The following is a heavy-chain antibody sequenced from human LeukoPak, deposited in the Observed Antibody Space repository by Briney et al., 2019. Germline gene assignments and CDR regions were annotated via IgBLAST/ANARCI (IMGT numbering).Heavy chain of an antibody. D-gene: IGHD3-10*01. CDR3: ARVLWFGAYNFDY. J-gene: IGHJ4*02. Sequence: SETLSLTCAVSSSSISSGYYWGWIRQPPGKGLEWIGSIYHSGSTYYNPSLKSRVTISVDTSKNQFSLKLSSVTAADTAVYYCARVLWFGAYNFDYWGQGTLVTVSS. CDR1: SSSISSGYY. CDR2: IYHSGST. V-gene: IGHV4-38-2*01.